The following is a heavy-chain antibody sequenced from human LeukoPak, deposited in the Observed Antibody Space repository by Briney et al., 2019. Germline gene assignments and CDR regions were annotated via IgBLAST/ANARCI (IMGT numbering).Heavy chain of an antibody. D-gene: IGHD3-10*01. CDR2: MNPNSGNT. CDR3: ARGVSSSGSYWSFDP. CDR1: GYTFTSYD. J-gene: IGHJ5*02. V-gene: IGHV1-8*01. Sequence: ASVKVSCKASGYTFTSYDINWVRQATGQGLEWMGWMNPNSGNTGYAQKFQGRVTMTRDNSISTAYMGLSSLGSEDTAVYYCARGVSSSGSYWSFDPWGQGTLVTVSS.